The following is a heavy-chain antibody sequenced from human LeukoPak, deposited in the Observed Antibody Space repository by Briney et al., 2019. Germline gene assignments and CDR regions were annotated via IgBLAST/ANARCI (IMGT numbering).Heavy chain of an antibody. CDR1: GFTFSTYA. D-gene: IGHD4-11*01. CDR2: ISSDGDST. J-gene: IGHJ4*02. Sequence: GGSLRLSCAASGFTFSTYAMHWVRQAPGKGLEYVSAISSDGDSTYYANSVKGRFTISRDNSKNTLYLQMGSLRAEDMAVYYCARSEQQDFGNYEFDYWGQGTLVTVSS. V-gene: IGHV3-64*01. CDR3: ARSEQQDFGNYEFDY.